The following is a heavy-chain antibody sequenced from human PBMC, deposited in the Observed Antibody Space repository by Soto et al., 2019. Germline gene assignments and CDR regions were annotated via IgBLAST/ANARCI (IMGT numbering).Heavy chain of an antibody. J-gene: IGHJ4*02. CDR3: ATTSMPHNWNSF. D-gene: IGHD1-7*01. CDR1: GFTFNTAW. Sequence: EVQLVESGGGLVKPGGSLRLSCAASGFTFNTAWMTWVRQPPGRGLEWVGRIKSQSDGGTADAAAPVKGSFTISRDDAKNTLYLQLNSLMPEDTAVYYCATTSMPHNWNSFWGRGTLVTVSS. V-gene: IGHV3-15*01. CDR2: IKSQSDGGTA.